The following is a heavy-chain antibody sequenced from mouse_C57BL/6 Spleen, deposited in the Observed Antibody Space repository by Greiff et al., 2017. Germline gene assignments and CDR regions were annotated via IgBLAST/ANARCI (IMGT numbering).Heavy chain of an antibody. CDR1: GYAFSSYW. V-gene: IGHV1-80*01. Sequence: QVQLKESGAELVKPGASVKMSCKASGYAFSSYWMNWVKQRPGQGLEWIGQIYPGDGDTNYNGKFKGKATLTADKSSSTAYMQLSSLTSEDSAVNYCSRDEQMDYWGQGTAVTVSS. CDR2: IYPGDGDT. CDR3: SRDEQMDY. J-gene: IGHJ4*01.